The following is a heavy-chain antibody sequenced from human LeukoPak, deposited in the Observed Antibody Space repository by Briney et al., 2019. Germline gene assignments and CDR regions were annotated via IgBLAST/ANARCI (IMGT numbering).Heavy chain of an antibody. CDR1: GGTISSYY. D-gene: IGHD3-22*01. J-gene: IGHJ4*02. Sequence: PSETLSLTCTASGGTISSYYWSWIRQPPGKGLEWIGYIYYSGSTNYNPSLKSRVTISVDTSKNQFSLKLSSVTAADTAVYYCAIGSYYDSSGYPDYWGQGTLVTVSS. CDR3: AIGSYYDSSGYPDY. V-gene: IGHV4-59*01. CDR2: IYYSGST.